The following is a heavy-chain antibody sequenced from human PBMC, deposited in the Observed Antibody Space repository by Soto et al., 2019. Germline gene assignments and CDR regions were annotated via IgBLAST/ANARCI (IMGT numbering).Heavy chain of an antibody. J-gene: IGHJ4*02. D-gene: IGHD3-10*01. CDR3: ARKQAGYFYGIDY. CDR2: IYDSGST. V-gene: IGHV4-31*03. Sequence: SETLSLTCTVSGGTITSGGYYWSWIRQHPGKGLEWLGYIYDSGSTFYNPSLKSRITLSVDTSKNQFSLKLSSVTVADTAVYFCARKQAGYFYGIDYWGQGTLVTVSS. CDR1: GGTITSGGYY.